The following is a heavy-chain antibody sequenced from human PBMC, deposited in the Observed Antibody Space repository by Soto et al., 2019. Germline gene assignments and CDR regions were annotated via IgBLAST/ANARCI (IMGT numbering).Heavy chain of an antibody. CDR2: INHSGST. CDR1: GGSFSGYY. J-gene: IGHJ6*02. V-gene: IGHV4-34*01. CDR3: ARAGIMITFGATYYYGMDV. Sequence: SETLSLTCAVYGGSFSGYYWSWIRQPPGKGLEWIGEINHSGSTNYNPSLKSRVTISVDTSKNQFSLKLSSVTAADTAVYYCARAGIMITFGATYYYGMDVWGQGTTVTVSS. D-gene: IGHD3-16*01.